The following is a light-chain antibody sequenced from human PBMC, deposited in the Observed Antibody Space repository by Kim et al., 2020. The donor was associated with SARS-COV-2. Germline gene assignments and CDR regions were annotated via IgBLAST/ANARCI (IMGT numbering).Light chain of an antibody. CDR3: QSYDRGLIAPYV. CDR1: SSNIGAGYG. J-gene: IGLJ1*01. V-gene: IGLV1-40*01. Sequence: QSVLTQPPSVSGAPGQTVTISCTGSSSNIGAGYGVHWYQHLPGTAPKLLIYGNNNRPSGVPDRFSGSTSGASASLAINGLQTDDEAEYYCQSYDRGLIAPYVFGTGTKVTVL. CDR2: GNN.